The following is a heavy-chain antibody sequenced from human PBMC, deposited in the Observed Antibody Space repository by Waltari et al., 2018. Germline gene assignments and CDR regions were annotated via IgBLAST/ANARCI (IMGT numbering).Heavy chain of an antibody. J-gene: IGHJ3*02. CDR3: SKRLEI. CDR2: INEDGGEK. V-gene: IGHV3-7*01. CDR1: GFSSDW. Sequence: VQLVESGGGLVQPGGSLRLSCEASGFSSDWMDWVRQAHGKGLQWVAKINEDGGEKYYLGSVKGRFTISRDNAKKLVYLEMNSLRAEDTAIYYCSKRLEIWGRGTMVAVSS.